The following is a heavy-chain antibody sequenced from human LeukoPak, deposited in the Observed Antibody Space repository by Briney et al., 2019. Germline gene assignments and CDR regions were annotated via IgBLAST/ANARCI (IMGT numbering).Heavy chain of an antibody. D-gene: IGHD3-22*01. V-gene: IGHV3-23*01. J-gene: IGHJ4*02. CDR1: GFTFSSYA. CDR2: ISGSGGST. Sequence: GGSLRLSCAASGFTFSSYAMSWVRQAPGKGLEWVSAISGSGGSTYYADSVKGRFTISRDNSKNTLYLQMNSLRAEDTAAYYCAKDRVYYDSSGYYGGVYYFDYWGQGTLVTVSS. CDR3: AKDRVYYDSSGYYGGVYYFDY.